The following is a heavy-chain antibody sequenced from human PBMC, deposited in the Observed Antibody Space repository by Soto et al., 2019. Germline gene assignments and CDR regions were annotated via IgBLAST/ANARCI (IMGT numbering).Heavy chain of an antibody. J-gene: IGHJ6*02. D-gene: IGHD2-21*02. CDR3: GKDTLDCSGGDCPLYYYYGMDV. CDR1: GFTFRSYG. V-gene: IGHV3-30*18. CDR2: ISNDGNNK. Sequence: PGGSLRLSCATSGFTFRSYGMHWVRQAPGKGLEWLAVISNDGNNKFFADSVKGRLNLSRDNARNTLYLQINSLRAEDTAVYFCGKDTLDCSGGDCPLYYYYGMDVWGQGPTVTVSS.